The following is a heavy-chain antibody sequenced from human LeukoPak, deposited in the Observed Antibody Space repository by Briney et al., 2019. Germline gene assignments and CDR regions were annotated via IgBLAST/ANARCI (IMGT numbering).Heavy chain of an antibody. V-gene: IGHV4-59*01. CDR1: GGSISSYY. Sequence: SETLSLTCTVSGGSISSYYWSWIRQPPGKGLEWIGYIYYSGSTNYNPSLKSRVTISVDTSKNQFSLKLSSVTAADTAVYYCARAPNYYGSGGDAFDIWGQGTMATVSS. CDR3: ARAPNYYGSGGDAFDI. D-gene: IGHD3-10*01. J-gene: IGHJ3*02. CDR2: IYYSGST.